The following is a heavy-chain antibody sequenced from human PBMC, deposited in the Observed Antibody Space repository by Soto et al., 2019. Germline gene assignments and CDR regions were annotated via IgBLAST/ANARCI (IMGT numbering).Heavy chain of an antibody. J-gene: IGHJ1*01. V-gene: IGHV4-30-4*01. CDR3: ARAWDF. Sequence: SETLSLTGTVSGVSVSRDYQWIWIRQPPGKGLEWIGHISYSGSPYYHPSLRSRLSISVDTSKNQFSLKVKSVTAADTAVYYCARAWDFWGQGTLVTVSS. CDR1: GVSVSRDYQ. CDR2: ISYSGSP. D-gene: IGHD1-26*01.